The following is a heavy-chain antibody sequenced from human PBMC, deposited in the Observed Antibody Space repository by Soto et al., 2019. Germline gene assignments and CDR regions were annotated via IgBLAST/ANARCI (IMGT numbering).Heavy chain of an antibody. Sequence: QVQLQESGPGLVKPSQTLSLTCTVSGGPISSGDYYWSWIRQPPGKGLEWIGYIYYSGSTYYNPSLKSRVTISVDTSKNQFSLKLSSVTAADTAVYYCARVGGFGATTTDYWGQGTLVTVSS. V-gene: IGHV4-30-4*01. CDR1: GGPISSGDYY. D-gene: IGHD3-10*01. CDR2: IYYSGST. CDR3: ARVGGFGATTTDY. J-gene: IGHJ4*02.